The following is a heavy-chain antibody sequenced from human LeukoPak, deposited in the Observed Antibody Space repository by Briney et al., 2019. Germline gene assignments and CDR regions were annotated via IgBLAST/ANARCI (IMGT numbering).Heavy chain of an antibody. CDR3: ARHSGDIVVVPAAIVWDY. CDR1: GGSISSSSYY. Sequence: SETLSLTCTVSGGSISSSSYYWGWIRQPPGKGLEWIGSIYYSGSTYYNPSLKSRVTISVDTSKNQFSLKLSSVTAADTAVYYCARHSGDIVVVPAAIVWDYWGQGTLVTVSS. V-gene: IGHV4-39*01. J-gene: IGHJ4*02. CDR2: IYYSGST. D-gene: IGHD2-2*01.